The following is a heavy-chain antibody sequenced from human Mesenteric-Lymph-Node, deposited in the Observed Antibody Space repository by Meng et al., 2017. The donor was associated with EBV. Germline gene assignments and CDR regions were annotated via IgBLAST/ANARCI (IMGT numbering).Heavy chain of an antibody. V-gene: IGHV1-8*01. CDR1: GYTFTSYD. Sequence: QAQLVQSGAEVKKPGASVKVSCKASGYTFTSYDINWVRQATGQGLEWMGWMNPNSGATGSTQKFQGRVTMTRNTSISTAYMELNSLTSEDTAVYYCSRDSIYNGQDSWGQGTLVTVSS. CDR2: MNPNSGAT. D-gene: IGHD5-24*01. J-gene: IGHJ4*02. CDR3: SRDSIYNGQDS.